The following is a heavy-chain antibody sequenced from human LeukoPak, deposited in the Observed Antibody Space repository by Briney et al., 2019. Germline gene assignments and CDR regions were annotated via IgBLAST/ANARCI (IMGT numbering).Heavy chain of an antibody. CDR3: AKGDTMIVVVITTDAFDI. J-gene: IGHJ3*02. CDR1: GFTFSSYA. Sequence: PGGSLRLSCAASGFTFSSYAMSWVRQAPGKGLEWVSAISGSGGSTYYADSVKGRFTISRDNSKNTLYLQMNSLRAEDTAVYYCAKGDTMIVVVITTDAFDIWGQGTMVTVSS. D-gene: IGHD3-22*01. CDR2: ISGSGGST. V-gene: IGHV3-23*01.